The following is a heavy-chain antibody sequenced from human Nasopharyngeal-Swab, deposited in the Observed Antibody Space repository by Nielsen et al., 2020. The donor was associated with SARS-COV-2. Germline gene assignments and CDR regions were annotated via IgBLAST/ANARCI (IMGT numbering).Heavy chain of an antibody. CDR1: GGTFSSYA. CDR3: ARSGITIFGVGIGGSGERSVMDV. Sequence: SVKVSCKASGGTFSSYAISWVRQAPGQGLEWMGRIIPILGIANYAQKFQGRVTITADKSTSTAYMELSSLRSEDTAVYYCARSGITIFGVGIGGSGERSVMDVWGQGTTVTVSS. V-gene: IGHV1-69*04. CDR2: IIPILGIA. J-gene: IGHJ6*02. D-gene: IGHD3-3*01.